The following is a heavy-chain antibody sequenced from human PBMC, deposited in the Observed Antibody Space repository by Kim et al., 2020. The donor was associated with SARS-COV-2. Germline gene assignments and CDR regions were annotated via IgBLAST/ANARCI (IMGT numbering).Heavy chain of an antibody. Sequence: SETLSLTCSVSGGSISSDKYYWGWIRQPPGKVMEWIGSVFHTGNTYYNPSLKSRVTILVDTSKNQFLLNVKSVTAADTAVYYCARRWLYSQVFDLWGQGTLVSVSS. D-gene: IGHD2-21*01. J-gene: IGHJ4*02. CDR1: GGSISSDKYY. V-gene: IGHV4-39*01. CDR2: VFHTGNT. CDR3: ARRWLYSQVFDL.